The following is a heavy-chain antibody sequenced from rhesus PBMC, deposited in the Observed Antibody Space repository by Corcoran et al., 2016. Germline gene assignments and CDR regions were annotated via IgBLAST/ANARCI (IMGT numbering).Heavy chain of an antibody. Sequence: QVQLKESGPGVVKPSETLALTCDLSGGALSGYWWGWLRQSPGKGLDWLGEIQCESGKTNYNPSRTSRVTSASATSKDPVDRKLSSVPAAVTAVDYGARARYDYDSGYDTELDYWGQGVLVTVSS. D-gene: IGHD3-28*01. V-gene: IGHV4-80*01. CDR2: IQCESGKT. J-gene: IGHJ4*01. CDR3: ARARYDYDSGYDTELDY. CDR1: GGALSGYW.